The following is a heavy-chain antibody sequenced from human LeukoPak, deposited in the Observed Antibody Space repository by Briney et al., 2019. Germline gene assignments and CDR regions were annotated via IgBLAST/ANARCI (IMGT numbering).Heavy chain of an antibody. V-gene: IGHV3-21*01. J-gene: IGHJ4*02. CDR1: GFTFSSYS. D-gene: IGHD2-15*01. CDR2: ISSSSSYI. Sequence: GGSLRLSCAASGFTFSSYSMNWVRQAPGKGLEWVSSISSSSSYIYYADSVKGRFTISRDNAKNTLYLQMNSLRAEDTAVYYCARDNEYCTGGTCRLDYWGQGALVTVSS. CDR3: ARDNEYCTGGTCRLDY.